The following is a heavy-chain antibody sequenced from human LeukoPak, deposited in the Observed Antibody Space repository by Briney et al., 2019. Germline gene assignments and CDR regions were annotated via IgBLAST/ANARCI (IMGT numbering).Heavy chain of an antibody. CDR3: ARGTYYYDSSGYYDFDY. J-gene: IGHJ4*02. CDR2: IKQDGSEK. CDR1: GFTFSSYW. V-gene: IGHV3-7*01. D-gene: IGHD3-22*01. Sequence: GGSLRLSCAASGFTFSSYWMSWVRQAPGKELEWVANIKQDGSEKYYVDSVKGRFTISRDNAKNSLYLQMNSLRAEDTAVYYCARGTYYYDSSGYYDFDYWGQGTLVTVSS.